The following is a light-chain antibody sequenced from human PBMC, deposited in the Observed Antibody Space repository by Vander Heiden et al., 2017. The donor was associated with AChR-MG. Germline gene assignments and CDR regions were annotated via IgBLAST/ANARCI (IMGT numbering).Light chain of an antibody. CDR2: DNN. J-gene: IGLJ2*01. Sequence: QSVLTQPPSVSAAPGQKVTISCSGSSSNIGNNYVSWYQQLPGTAPKLLIYDNNKRPSGIPDRLSGSKSGTSATLGITGLQTGDEADYYCGTWDSSLHVVFGGGTKLTVL. CDR3: GTWDSSLHVV. V-gene: IGLV1-51*01. CDR1: SSNIGNNY.